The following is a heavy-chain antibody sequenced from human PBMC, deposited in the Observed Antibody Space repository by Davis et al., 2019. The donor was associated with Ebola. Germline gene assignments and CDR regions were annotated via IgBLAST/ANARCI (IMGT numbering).Heavy chain of an antibody. CDR1: GYSFKNYA. CDR3: ARTSIVGTTTTASDI. D-gene: IGHD1-26*01. V-gene: IGHV1-18*01. Sequence: ASVKVSCKASGYSFKNYAISWVRQAPGQGLEWLGWISVYNGNTNYAQILQGRVTMTTDTSTGTAYMELRSLRSDDTAVYFCARTSIVGTTTTASDIWGQGTRVTVSS. CDR2: ISVYNGNT. J-gene: IGHJ3*02.